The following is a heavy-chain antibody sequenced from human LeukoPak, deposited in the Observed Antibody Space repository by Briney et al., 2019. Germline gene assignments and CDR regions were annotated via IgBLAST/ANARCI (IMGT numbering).Heavy chain of an antibody. CDR3: TRDWSARVVPAAFFDY. Sequence: GGSLRLSCAASGFTFSSYGMSWVRQAPGKGLEWVGRIKSKTDGGTTDYAAPVKGRFTISRDDSKNTLYLQMNSLKTEDTAVYYCTRDWSARVVPAAFFDYWGQGTLVTVSS. CDR1: GFTFSSYG. V-gene: IGHV3-15*01. J-gene: IGHJ4*02. CDR2: IKSKTDGGTT. D-gene: IGHD2-2*01.